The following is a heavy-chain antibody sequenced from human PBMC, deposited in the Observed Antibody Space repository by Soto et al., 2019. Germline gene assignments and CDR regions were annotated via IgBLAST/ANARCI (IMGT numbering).Heavy chain of an antibody. V-gene: IGHV6-1*01. D-gene: IGHD6-19*01. Sequence: SQTLSLTCAISGDSVSSNSAAWNWIRQSPSRGLEWLGRTYYRSKWYNDYAVSVKSRITINPDTSKNQFSLQLNSVTPEDTAVYYCARSEGIAVAGTVWFDPWGQGTLVTAPQ. CDR2: TYYRSKWYN. CDR3: ARSEGIAVAGTVWFDP. CDR1: GDSVSSNSAA. J-gene: IGHJ5*02.